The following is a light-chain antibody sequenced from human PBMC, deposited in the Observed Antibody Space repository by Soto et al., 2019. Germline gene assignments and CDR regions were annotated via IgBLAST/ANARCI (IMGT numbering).Light chain of an antibody. CDR2: KAS. V-gene: IGKV1-5*03. CDR3: QHYNSYSEA. J-gene: IGKJ1*01. Sequence: DIQMTQSPSTLSGSVGDRVTITCRASQTISSWLAWYQQKPGKAPKLLIYKASTLKSGVPSRFSGSGSWTEFTLTISSLQPDGFATYYCQHYNSYSEAFGQGTKVELK. CDR1: QTISSW.